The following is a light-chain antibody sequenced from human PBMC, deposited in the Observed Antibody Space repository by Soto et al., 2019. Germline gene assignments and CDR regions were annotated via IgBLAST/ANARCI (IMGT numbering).Light chain of an antibody. CDR1: SSNIGAGYE. CDR3: QSYDSSLSALYV. V-gene: IGLV1-40*01. CDR2: GNT. Sequence: QSALTQPPSVSGAPGQRVTISCTGSSSNIGAGYEVNWYQHLPGAAPKLPIYGNTNRPSGVPDRFSGSKSGTSASLAITGLQAEDEADYYCQSYDSSLSALYVFGTGTKVTVL. J-gene: IGLJ1*01.